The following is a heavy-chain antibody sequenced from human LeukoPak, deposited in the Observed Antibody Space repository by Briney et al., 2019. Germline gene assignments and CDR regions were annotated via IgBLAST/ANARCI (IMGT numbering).Heavy chain of an antibody. CDR2: INPNSGGT. CDR1: GYTFTGYY. CDR3: ARGGSYPPNAFDI. J-gene: IGHJ3*02. V-gene: IGHV1-2*04. Sequence: ASVKVSCKASGYTFTGYYMHWVRQAPGQGLEWMGWINPNSGGTNYAQKFQGWVTMTRDTSTSTAYMELSRLRSDDTAVYYCARGGSYPPNAFDIWGQGTMVTVSS. D-gene: IGHD1-26*01.